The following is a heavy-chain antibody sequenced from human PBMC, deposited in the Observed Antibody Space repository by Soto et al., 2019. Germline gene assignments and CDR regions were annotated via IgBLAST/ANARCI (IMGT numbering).Heavy chain of an antibody. CDR2: IYWNDDK. J-gene: IGHJ4*02. V-gene: IGHV2-5*01. Sequence: QITLKESGPTLVKPTQTLTLTCTFSGFSLSTSGVGVCWIRQPPGKALEWLALIYWNDDKRYSPSLKSRLTITKDTSKNQVVLTMANMDPVDTATYYCAHSALNRYSGSPGYWGQGTLVTVSS. CDR3: AHSALNRYSGSPGY. CDR1: GFSLSTSGVG. D-gene: IGHD1-26*01.